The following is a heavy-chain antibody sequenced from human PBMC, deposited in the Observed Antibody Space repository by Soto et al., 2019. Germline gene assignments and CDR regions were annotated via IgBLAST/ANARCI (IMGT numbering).Heavy chain of an antibody. Sequence: GGSLRLSCAVSGYTFSSFDMSWVRQAPGKGLEWVATISGSGGGTNYADSVKGRLTISRDISTYTVYLQMNNLRPEDTAVYYCAHRTGFDYWGQGALVTVSS. V-gene: IGHV3-23*01. CDR2: ISGSGGGT. CDR1: GYTFSSFD. J-gene: IGHJ4*02. CDR3: AHRTGFDY.